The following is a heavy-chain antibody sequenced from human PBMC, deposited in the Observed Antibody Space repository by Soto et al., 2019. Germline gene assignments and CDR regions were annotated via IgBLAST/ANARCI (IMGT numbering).Heavy chain of an antibody. J-gene: IGHJ6*02. Sequence: GSAGMATSEACLCRNADSELHWGLQAPGQGLEWLGRINPKTGDTTTAQKFQGWVTMTTDTSISTASMELTRLTSDDTAIYYCVRVDPTPCSTLVSSSSFFRSMVVWS. V-gene: IGHV1-2*04. CDR1: LCRNADSE. CDR2: INPKTGDT. CDR3: VRVDPTPCSTLVSSSSFFRSMVV. D-gene: IGHD6-6*01.